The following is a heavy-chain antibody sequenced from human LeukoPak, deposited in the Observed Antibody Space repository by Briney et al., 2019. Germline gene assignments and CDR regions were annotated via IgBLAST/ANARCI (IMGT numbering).Heavy chain of an antibody. CDR2: ISGSGGST. V-gene: IGHV3-23*01. CDR1: GFTFSSYA. D-gene: IGHD3-10*01. Sequence: QTGGSLRLSCAASGFTFSSYAMSWVRQAPGKGLEWVSAISGSGGSTYYADSVKGRFTISRDNSKNTLYLQMNSLRAEDTAVYYCASFGGSGSYYPRFDYWGQGTLVTVSS. CDR3: ASFGGSGSYYPRFDY. J-gene: IGHJ4*02.